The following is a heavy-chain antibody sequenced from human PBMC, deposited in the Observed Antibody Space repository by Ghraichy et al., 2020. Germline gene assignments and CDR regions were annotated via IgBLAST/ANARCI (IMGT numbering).Heavy chain of an antibody. CDR2: INPNSGGT. J-gene: IGHJ4*02. V-gene: IGHV1-2*02. CDR1: GYTFTGYY. CDR3: ARETQWELPYFDY. Sequence: ASVKVSCKASGYTFTGYYMHWVRQAPGQGLEWMGWINPNSGGTNYAQKFQGRVTMTRDTSISTAYMELSRLRSDDTAVYYCARETQWELPYFDYWGQGTLVTVSS. D-gene: IGHD1-26*01.